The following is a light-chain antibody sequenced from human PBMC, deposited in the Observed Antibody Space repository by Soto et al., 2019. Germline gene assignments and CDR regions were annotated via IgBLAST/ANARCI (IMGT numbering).Light chain of an antibody. V-gene: IGKV1-39*01. CDR2: TTT. J-gene: IGKJ1*01. Sequence: DIQMTQSPSPLSASIGDTITITCRASQSIRSYLNWYQQKPGKAPSLLIYTTTTLQSEVPSRFSGSGSETDFTLTISGLEPEDFATYYCQQSYSAPPWTFGPGTKVEMK. CDR1: QSIRSY. CDR3: QQSYSAPPWT.